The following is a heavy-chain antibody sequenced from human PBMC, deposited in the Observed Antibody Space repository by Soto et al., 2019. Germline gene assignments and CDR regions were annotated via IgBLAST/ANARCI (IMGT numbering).Heavy chain of an antibody. D-gene: IGHD2-15*01. Sequence: ASVKVSCKTSGGTFSSYAISWVRQAPGQGLEWMGGIIPIFGTANYAQKFQGRVTITADESTSTAYMEPSSLRSEDTAVYYCARVGMGVVVAATDYYYYGMDVWGQGATVTVS. CDR1: GGTFSSYA. J-gene: IGHJ6*02. V-gene: IGHV1-69*13. CDR2: IIPIFGTA. CDR3: ARVGMGVVVAATDYYYYGMDV.